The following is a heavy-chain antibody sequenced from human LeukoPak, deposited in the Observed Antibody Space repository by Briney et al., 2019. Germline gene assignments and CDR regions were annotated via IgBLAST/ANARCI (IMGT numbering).Heavy chain of an antibody. CDR1: GFTFHDYA. D-gene: IGHD3-9*01. Sequence: GGSLTLSCSASGFTFHDYARHGVRQAPGKGRKGVSLISLDGGSTYYGDSVKGRFTISRDNTKNSLYLQMNSLRAEDTALYYCAKDSSVHWSLFEYYMDVWGKGTTVTVSS. J-gene: IGHJ6*03. V-gene: IGHV3-43D*03. CDR2: ISLDGGST. CDR3: AKDSSVHWSLFEYYMDV.